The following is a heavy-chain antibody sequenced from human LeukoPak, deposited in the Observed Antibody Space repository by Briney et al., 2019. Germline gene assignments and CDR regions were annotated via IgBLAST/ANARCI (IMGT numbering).Heavy chain of an antibody. CDR3: AREGIAATTDY. CDR1: GGSFSGYY. J-gene: IGHJ4*02. CDR2: INHSGST. Sequence: SETLSLTCAVYGGSFSGYYWSWIRQPPGKGLEWIGEINHSGSTNYNPSLKSRVTISVDTSKSQFSLKLSSVTAADTAVYYCAREGIAATTDYWGQGTLVTVAS. D-gene: IGHD6-13*01. V-gene: IGHV4-34*01.